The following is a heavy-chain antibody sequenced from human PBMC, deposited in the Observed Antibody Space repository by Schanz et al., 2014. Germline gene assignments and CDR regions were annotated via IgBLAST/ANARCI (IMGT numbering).Heavy chain of an antibody. D-gene: IGHD3-10*01. V-gene: IGHV3-48*04. J-gene: IGHJ4*02. CDR3: ARIGGSVFDY. Sequence: PGGSLRLSFAASGITFSSHSFNWVRQAPGKGLEWISYITYNGGTIYYADSVKGRFTISRDNSKNSLYLQMNSLRAEDTAVYYCARIGGSVFDYWAQGTLVTVSS. CDR1: GITFSSHS. CDR2: ITYNGGTI.